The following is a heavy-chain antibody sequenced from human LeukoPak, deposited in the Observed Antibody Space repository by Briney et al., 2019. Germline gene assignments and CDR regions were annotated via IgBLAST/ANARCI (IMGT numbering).Heavy chain of an antibody. V-gene: IGHV4-39*01. CDR3: ARQDFGSGIVPGY. D-gene: IGHD3-10*01. Sequence: SETLSLTCTVSGASITNSLYYWGWIRQPPGKGLEWIATVYYTGSTYYNPSLKSRVTISIDTSKSHFSLKLRSVTAADMAVYYCARQDFGSGIVPGYWGQGALVTVSS. CDR2: VYYTGST. J-gene: IGHJ4*02. CDR1: GASITNSLYY.